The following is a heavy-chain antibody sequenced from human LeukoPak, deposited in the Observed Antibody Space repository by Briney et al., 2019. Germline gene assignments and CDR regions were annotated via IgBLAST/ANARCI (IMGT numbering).Heavy chain of an antibody. V-gene: IGHV4-61*03. Sequence: SETLSLTCTVSGGSISSSSYYWGWIQQSPGKGLEWIGYIDPSGSASYNPSLKSRVTIFVDTSKNLFSLILSSVSASDTAIYYCARDHWLFSSKTWYYYGMDVWGQGTTVTVSS. CDR2: IDPSGSA. CDR3: ARDHWLFSSKTWYYYGMDV. CDR1: GGSISSSSYY. J-gene: IGHJ6*02. D-gene: IGHD3-9*01.